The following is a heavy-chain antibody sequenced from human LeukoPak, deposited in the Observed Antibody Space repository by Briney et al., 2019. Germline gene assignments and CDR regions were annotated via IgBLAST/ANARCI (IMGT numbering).Heavy chain of an antibody. Sequence: SVKVSCKASGGTFSSYAISWVRQAPGQGLEWMGGIIPIFGTANYAQKFQGRVTITADESTSTAYMELSSLRAEDTAVYYCARGSYDSSGYPPDYWGQGTLVTVSS. CDR1: GGTFSSYA. J-gene: IGHJ4*02. V-gene: IGHV1-69*13. D-gene: IGHD3-22*01. CDR2: IIPIFGTA. CDR3: ARGSYDSSGYPPDY.